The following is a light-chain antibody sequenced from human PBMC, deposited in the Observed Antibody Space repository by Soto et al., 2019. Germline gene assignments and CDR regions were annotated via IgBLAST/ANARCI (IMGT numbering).Light chain of an antibody. CDR2: GAS. Sequence: IVMTQSPAPLSESPGERATLSCRASQSVSSNLAWYQQKPGQAPRLLIYGASNRATGIPARFSGSGSGTDFTLTISSLEPEDFAVYYCQQRSNWPWITVGQGTRLEIK. CDR1: QSVSSN. J-gene: IGKJ5*01. CDR3: QQRSNWPWIT. V-gene: IGKV3-11*01.